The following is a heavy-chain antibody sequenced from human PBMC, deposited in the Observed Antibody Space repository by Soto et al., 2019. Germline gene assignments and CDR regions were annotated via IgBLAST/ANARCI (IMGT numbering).Heavy chain of an antibody. CDR1: GFPFSTYA. Sequence: DVQLLESGGGLVQPGGSLRLSCATSGFPFSTYAMTWVRQAPGKGLEWVSGISDGGGSTYYADSVKGRFTISGDTSKNTLYLHMNSLRAEDTAVYYCARVFCSNGVCYMGHFDYWGQGTLVTVSS. CDR3: ARVFCSNGVCYMGHFDY. D-gene: IGHD2-8*01. V-gene: IGHV3-23*01. CDR2: ISDGGGST. J-gene: IGHJ4*02.